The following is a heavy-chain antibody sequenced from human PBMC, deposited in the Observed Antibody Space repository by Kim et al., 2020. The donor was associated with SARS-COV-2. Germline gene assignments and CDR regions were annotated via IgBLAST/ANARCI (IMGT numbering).Heavy chain of an antibody. D-gene: IGHD5-18*01. Sequence: YYTPSLKSRVTISVETSKNQFSLKLSSVTAADTAVYYCAREVDTAMEFDYWGQGTLVTVSS. CDR3: AREVDTAMEFDY. J-gene: IGHJ4*02. V-gene: IGHV4-39*02.